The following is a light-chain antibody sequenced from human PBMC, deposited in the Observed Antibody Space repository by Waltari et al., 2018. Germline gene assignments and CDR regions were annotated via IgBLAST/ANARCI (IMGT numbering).Light chain of an antibody. J-gene: IGLJ2*01. CDR1: SSDVGSHNL. V-gene: IGLV2-23*01. CDR2: EDT. CDR3: CSYAGSTASIL. Sequence: SALTQPASVSGSPGQSITISCTGTSSDVGSHNLVSWYQHHPGKAPTLMMYEDTKRPSGVSNRFPSSKSGNTASLTISGLQAEDEADYYCCSYAGSTASILLGGGTKLTVL.